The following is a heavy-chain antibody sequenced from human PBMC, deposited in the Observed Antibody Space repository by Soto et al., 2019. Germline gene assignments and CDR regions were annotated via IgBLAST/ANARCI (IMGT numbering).Heavy chain of an antibody. CDR3: ARNPYSAPYIVVVATSIVLDAFDL. CDR1: GGSISSSSYY. CDR2: MYYSGTT. J-gene: IGHJ3*01. V-gene: IGHV4-39*01. D-gene: IGHD2-2*01. Sequence: QLQLQESGPGLVKPSETLSLTCTVSGGSISSSSYYWGWIRQPPGKGLEWIGSMYYSGTTFFNPSLKSRATISVDTSKNQLSLKLSSVTASDTAVYYCARNPYSAPYIVVVATSIVLDAFDLWCQGAMVTVSS.